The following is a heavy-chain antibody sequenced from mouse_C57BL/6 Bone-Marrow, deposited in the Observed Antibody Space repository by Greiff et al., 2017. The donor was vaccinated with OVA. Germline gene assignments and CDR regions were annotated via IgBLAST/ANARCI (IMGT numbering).Heavy chain of an antibody. V-gene: IGHV1-64*01. J-gene: IGHJ2*01. Sequence: VQLQQPGAELVKPGASVKLSCKASGYTFTSYWMHWVKQRPGQGLEWIGMIHPNSGSTNYNEKFKSKATLPVDKSSSTAYMQLSSLTSEDSAVYYCARAYYSNYGYYWGQGTTLTVSS. CDR2: IHPNSGST. CDR3: ARAYYSNYGYY. CDR1: GYTFTSYW. D-gene: IGHD2-5*01.